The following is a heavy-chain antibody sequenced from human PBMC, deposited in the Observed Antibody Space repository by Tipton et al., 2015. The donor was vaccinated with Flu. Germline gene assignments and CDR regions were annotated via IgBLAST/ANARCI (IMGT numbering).Heavy chain of an antibody. Sequence: LRLSCAVYGGSFSGYYWSWLRQPPGKGLEWIGEINHSGSTNYNPSLKSRVTISADTSKKQFSLKLNSVTAADTAVYFCATKFANWGVWEPRDYWGQGTLVTVS. D-gene: IGHD7-27*01. CDR2: INHSGST. CDR3: ATKFANWGVWEPRDY. J-gene: IGHJ4*02. V-gene: IGHV4-34*01. CDR1: GGSFSGYY.